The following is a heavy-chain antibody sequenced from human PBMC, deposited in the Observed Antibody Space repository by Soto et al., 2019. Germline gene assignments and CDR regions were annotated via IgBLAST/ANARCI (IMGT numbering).Heavy chain of an antibody. Sequence: QMHLQESGSGLVKPSQTLSLTCAVSGGSLSSSAYSWSWIRQPPGTGLEWIGFIYQSGSTYYNPSLKSRVTMSLDRPKNPCSLKLSSVTAADTAVYYCARELLFYDSDGFSWDDAFDIWGQGTMVTVSS. CDR2: IYQSGST. J-gene: IGHJ3*02. CDR3: ARELLFYDSDGFSWDDAFDI. V-gene: IGHV4-30-2*01. CDR1: GGSLSSSAYS. D-gene: IGHD3-22*01.